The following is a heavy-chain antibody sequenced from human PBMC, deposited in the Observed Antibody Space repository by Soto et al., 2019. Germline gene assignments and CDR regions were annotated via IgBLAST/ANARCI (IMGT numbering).Heavy chain of an antibody. D-gene: IGHD3-22*01. CDR3: ARPRVSLGYYYDSSGRPWDAFDI. J-gene: IGHJ3*02. CDR2: IDPSDSYT. V-gene: IGHV5-10-1*01. CDR1: GYSFTSYW. Sequence: HGESLKISCKGSGYSFTSYWISWVRQMPGKGLEWMGRIDPSDSYTNYSPSFQGHVTISADKSISTAYLQWSSLKASDTAMYYCARPRVSLGYYYDSSGRPWDAFDIWGQGTMVTVSS.